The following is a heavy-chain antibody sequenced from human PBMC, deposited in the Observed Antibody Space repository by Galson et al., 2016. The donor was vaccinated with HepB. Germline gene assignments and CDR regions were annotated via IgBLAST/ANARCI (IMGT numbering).Heavy chain of an antibody. D-gene: IGHD4-17*01. CDR2: ISTDGTAI. V-gene: IGHV3-74*01. J-gene: IGHJ4*02. CDR3: TLLRIHWHPDY. CDR1: GFTLSSDW. Sequence: SLRLSCAVSGFTLSSDWMHWVRQTPGEGPVWVSGISTDGTAIGYADSVRGRFTISSDNAKNTVYLQMNSLRAEDTAVYYCTLLRIHWHPDYWGRGTLVTVSS.